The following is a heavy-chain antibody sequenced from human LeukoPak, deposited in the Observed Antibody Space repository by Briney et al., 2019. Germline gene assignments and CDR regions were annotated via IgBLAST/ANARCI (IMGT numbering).Heavy chain of an antibody. V-gene: IGHV1-18*01. D-gene: IGHD2-2*01. Sequence: GASVKVSCKASGYTFTSYGISWVRQAPGQGLEWMGWISAYNGNTNYAQKLQGRVTMTTDTSTSTAYMELRSLRSDDTAVYYCAREAYCSSTSCYPGDYWGQGTLVTVSS. CDR2: ISAYNGNT. CDR3: AREAYCSSTSCYPGDY. J-gene: IGHJ4*02. CDR1: GYTFTSYG.